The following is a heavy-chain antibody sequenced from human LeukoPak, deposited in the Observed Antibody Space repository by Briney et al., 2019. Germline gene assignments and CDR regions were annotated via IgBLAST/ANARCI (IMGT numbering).Heavy chain of an antibody. V-gene: IGHV1-69*13. J-gene: IGHJ3*01. Sequence: GASVNVSCKTSGGTFSGYAISWVRQVPGQGLQWMGGVSPIFGTASYGPNFQGRVTIAADESATTTYMELSSLKSEDTAVYYCVRPLTTSASGWDDAFDVWGQGTMVTVSS. CDR1: GGTFSGYA. CDR2: VSPIFGTA. D-gene: IGHD2/OR15-2a*01. CDR3: VRPLTTSASGWDDAFDV.